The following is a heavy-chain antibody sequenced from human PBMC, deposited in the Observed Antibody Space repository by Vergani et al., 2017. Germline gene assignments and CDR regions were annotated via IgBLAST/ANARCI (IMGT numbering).Heavy chain of an antibody. J-gene: IGHJ4*02. CDR1: GFTFSSYT. D-gene: IGHD3-9*01. CDR3: ARDLTTYVLRYVDGNSFDL. CDR2: ISPSTNYI. Sequence: EVQLLESGGGLVQPGGSLRLSCAASGFTFSSYTITWVRQAPGKGLEWVSSISPSTNYIYYADSVKGRFTISRDNARNSLYLQMNSLRAEDTAVYYCARDLTTYVLRYVDGNSFDLWGQGTLVTVSS. V-gene: IGHV3-21*02.